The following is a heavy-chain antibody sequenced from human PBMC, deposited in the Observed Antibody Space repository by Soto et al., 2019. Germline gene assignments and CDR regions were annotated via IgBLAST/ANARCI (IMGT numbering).Heavy chain of an antibody. J-gene: IGHJ1*01. CDR1: GYTFTSYA. D-gene: IGHD6-19*01. CDR3: ARDSSGWNPEYFHH. Sequence: ASVKVSCKASGYTFTSYAMHWVRQAPGQRLEWMGWINAGNGNTKYSQKFQGRVTITRDTSASTAYMELSSLRSEDTAVYYCARDSSGWNPEYFHHWGQGTLVTVSS. CDR2: INAGNGNT. V-gene: IGHV1-3*01.